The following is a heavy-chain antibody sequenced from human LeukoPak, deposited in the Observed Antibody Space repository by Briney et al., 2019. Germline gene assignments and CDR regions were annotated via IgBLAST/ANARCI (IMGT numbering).Heavy chain of an antibody. CDR1: GYTLTELS. J-gene: IGHJ4*02. CDR3: ATLGDSSNYYPLYYFDY. D-gene: IGHD3-22*01. V-gene: IGHV1-24*01. Sequence: EASVKVSCKVSGYTLTELSMHWVRQAPGKGLEWMGSFDPEDGETIYAQKFQGRVTMTEDTSTDTAYMELSSLTSEDTAVYYCATLGDSSNYYPLYYFDYWGQGTLVTVSS. CDR2: FDPEDGET.